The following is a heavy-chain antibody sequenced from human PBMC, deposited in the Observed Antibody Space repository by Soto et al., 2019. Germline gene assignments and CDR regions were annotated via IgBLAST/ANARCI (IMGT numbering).Heavy chain of an antibody. CDR2: ISYDGSNK. CDR3: ANVLRLDY. V-gene: IGHV3-30*18. CDR1: GFTFSSYV. Sequence: GGSLRLSCAASGFTFSSYVMHWVRQAPGKGLEWVAVISYDGSNKYYADSVKGRFTISRDNSKNTLYLQMNSLRAEDTAVYYCANVLRLDYWGQGTLVTVSS. J-gene: IGHJ4*02. D-gene: IGHD2-8*01.